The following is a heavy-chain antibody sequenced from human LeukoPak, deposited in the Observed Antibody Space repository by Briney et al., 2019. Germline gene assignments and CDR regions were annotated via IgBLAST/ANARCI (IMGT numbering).Heavy chain of an antibody. CDR3: ARHPPPCSYSDY. Sequence: KPSETLTLTCTVSGDSISSSRLYWGWIRQPPGQGLEWIGSIYESGSNYYNPSLKSRVTISVDTSKTQFSLELTSVIAANTAVYYCARHPPPCSYSDYWGQGTLVTVSS. J-gene: IGHJ4*02. CDR2: IYESGSN. CDR1: GDSISSSRLY. D-gene: IGHD3-10*01. V-gene: IGHV4-39*01.